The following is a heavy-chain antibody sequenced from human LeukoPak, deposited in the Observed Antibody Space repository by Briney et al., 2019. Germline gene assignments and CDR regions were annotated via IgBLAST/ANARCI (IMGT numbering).Heavy chain of an antibody. CDR3: ARTYYDFWSGYCPDY. CDR2: ISSSGSTI. V-gene: IGHV3-11*01. J-gene: IGHJ4*02. D-gene: IGHD3-3*01. CDR1: GFTFSDYY. Sequence: PGGSLRLSCAASGFTFSDYYMSWIRQAPGKGLEWVSYISSSGSTIYYADSVKRRFTISRDNAKNSLYLQMNSLRAEDTAVYYCARTYYDFWSGYCPDYWGQGTLVTVSS.